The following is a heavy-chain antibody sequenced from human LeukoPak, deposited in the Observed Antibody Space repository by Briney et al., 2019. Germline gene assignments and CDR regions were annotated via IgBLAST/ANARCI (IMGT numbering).Heavy chain of an antibody. D-gene: IGHD1-26*01. Sequence: ASVKVSCKSSGYTFTRNYMHWVRQAPGQGLEWVGLINPTGSTAWSAQKLQGRVTMTTDTSTSTAYMELRSLRSDDTAVYYCARVYSGSYPGYYYYYYMDVWGKGTTVTVSS. CDR2: INPTGSTA. V-gene: IGHV1-46*01. CDR1: GYTFTRNY. J-gene: IGHJ6*03. CDR3: ARVYSGSYPGYYYYYYMDV.